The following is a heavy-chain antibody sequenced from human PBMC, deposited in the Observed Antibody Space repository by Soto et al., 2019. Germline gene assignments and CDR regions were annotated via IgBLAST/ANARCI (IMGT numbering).Heavy chain of an antibody. CDR2: ISGSGSTI. V-gene: IGHV3-11*01. Sequence: GGSLRLSCVASGFTFSDYYMSWFRQAPGKGLEWVSYISGSGSTIHDADSVKGRFTISRDNAKNSLYLQMNSLRAEDTAIYYCARLGSIAAAGTPDYWGQGTLVTVSS. D-gene: IGHD6-13*01. CDR3: ARLGSIAAAGTPDY. CDR1: GFTFSDYY. J-gene: IGHJ4*02.